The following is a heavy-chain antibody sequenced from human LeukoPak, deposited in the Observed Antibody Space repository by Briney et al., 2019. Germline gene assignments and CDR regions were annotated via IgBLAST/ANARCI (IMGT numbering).Heavy chain of an antibody. D-gene: IGHD3-22*01. CDR3: AHRRSNYYDSSGYPLDAFDV. CDR2: IYWNDDK. Sequence: SGATLAKPTQTLTLTCAFSGFSLTTRAVGVAWIRQPPGKALEWLAIIYWNDDKRYRPSLQSRLIITKDTSKNQVVLTMTNMDPVDTATYYCAHRRSNYYDSSGYPLDAFDVWGQGTMVTVSS. CDR1: GFSLTTRAVG. J-gene: IGHJ3*01. V-gene: IGHV2-5*01.